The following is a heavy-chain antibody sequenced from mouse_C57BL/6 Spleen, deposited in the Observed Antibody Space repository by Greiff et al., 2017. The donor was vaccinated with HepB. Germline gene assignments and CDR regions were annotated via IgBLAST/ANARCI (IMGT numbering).Heavy chain of an antibody. CDR1: GYTFTSYW. CDR2: IDPSDSYT. Sequence: QVQLQQPGAELVMPGASVKLSCKASGYTFTSYWMHWVKQRPGQGLEWIGEIDPSDSYTNYNQKFKGKSTLTVDKSSSTAYMQLSSLTSEDSAVYYCARSGTEAGYGSSYWFAYWGQGTLVTVSA. V-gene: IGHV1-69*01. J-gene: IGHJ3*01. CDR3: ARSGTEAGYGSSYWFAY. D-gene: IGHD1-1*01.